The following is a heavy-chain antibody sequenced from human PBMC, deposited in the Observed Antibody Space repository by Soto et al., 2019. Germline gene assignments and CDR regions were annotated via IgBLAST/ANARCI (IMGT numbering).Heavy chain of an antibody. V-gene: IGHV1-69*01. CDR2: IIPIFGTA. CDR1: GGTFSSYA. J-gene: IGHJ5*02. D-gene: IGHD3-9*01. Sequence: QVQLVQSGAEVKKPGSSVKVSCKASGGTFSSYAISWVRQAPGQGLEWMGGIIPIFGTANYAQKFQGRVTITADESTSTAYMELSSLRSEDTAVYYCARGAYDILTGYATPFDPWGQGTLVTVSS. CDR3: ARGAYDILTGYATPFDP.